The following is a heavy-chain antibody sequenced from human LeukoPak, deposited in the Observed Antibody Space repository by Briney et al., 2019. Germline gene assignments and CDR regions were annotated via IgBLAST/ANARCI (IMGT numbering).Heavy chain of an antibody. CDR2: ITSSSSYI. CDR3: ARVSSRRVPPTYSYDRRNYFDY. D-gene: IGHD3-22*01. CDR1: GFTFSSYT. Sequence: PGGSLRLSCAASGFTFSSYTMNWVRQAPGKGLEWVSSITSSSSYIYYADSLKGRFTISRDNAKNSLYLQMNSLRAEDTAVYYCARVSSRRVPPTYSYDRRNYFDYWGQGTLVTVSS. J-gene: IGHJ4*02. V-gene: IGHV3-21*01.